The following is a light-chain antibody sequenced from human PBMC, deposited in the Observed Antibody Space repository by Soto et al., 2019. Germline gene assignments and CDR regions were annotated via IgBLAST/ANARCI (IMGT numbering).Light chain of an antibody. CDR1: QNVKTY. J-gene: IGKJ4*01. CDR3: QEYDNWPALS. CDR2: GAS. Sequence: EIVMTQSPATLSVSPGESATLSCRASQNVKTYLAWYQQRPGQAPRLLMYGASTRASGTPARFSGSGSGTEFTLTITSLQSEDFAIYYCQEYDNWPALSFGGGTTVAIK. V-gene: IGKV3D-15*01.